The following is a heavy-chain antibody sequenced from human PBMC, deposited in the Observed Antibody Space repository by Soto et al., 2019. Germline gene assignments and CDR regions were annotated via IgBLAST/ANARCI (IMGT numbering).Heavy chain of an antibody. CDR1: GYSFTSYW. J-gene: IGHJ6*02. Sequence: GESLKISCKGSGYSFTSYWIGWVRQMPGKGLEWMGVIYPGDADTRYSPSFQGQVTISADKFISTAYLQWSSLKASDTAMYYCARRARYTAGVYCMEVWCQGTTVAISS. CDR3: ARRARYTAGVYCMEV. V-gene: IGHV5-51*01. CDR2: IYPGDADT. D-gene: IGHD1-20*01.